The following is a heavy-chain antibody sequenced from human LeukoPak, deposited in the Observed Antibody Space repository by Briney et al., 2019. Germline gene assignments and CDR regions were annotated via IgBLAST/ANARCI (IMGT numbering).Heavy chain of an antibody. Sequence: GGSLRLSCAASGFTLSSYGMQWVRQAPGKGPEWVAVVSFDGGIAYYADSVRGRFTISRDNAKNTLYLQMNSLRAEDTAVYYCAKEILTGYCLDSWGQGTLITVSS. J-gene: IGHJ4*02. D-gene: IGHD3-9*01. CDR1: GFTLSSYG. CDR3: AKEILTGYCLDS. V-gene: IGHV3-30*18. CDR2: VSFDGGIA.